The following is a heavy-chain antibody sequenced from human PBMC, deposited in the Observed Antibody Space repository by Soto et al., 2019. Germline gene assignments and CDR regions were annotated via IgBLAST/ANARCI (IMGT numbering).Heavy chain of an antibody. CDR1: GYTFTSYG. CDR2: MSAYDGNR. CDR3: RRYCGGDCYTE. J-gene: IGHJ4*02. V-gene: IGHV1-18*01. Sequence: GASVKVSCKASGYTFTSYGIVGVRQARGQGLEWMGWMSAYDGNREYVRKLEGRGTVSTDRSTTPAYTQLRRVRSHDTGVYNCRRYCGGDCYTEWGQGTRVAVSS. D-gene: IGHD2-21*02.